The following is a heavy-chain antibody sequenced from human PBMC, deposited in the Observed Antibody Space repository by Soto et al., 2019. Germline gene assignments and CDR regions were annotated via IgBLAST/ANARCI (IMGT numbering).Heavy chain of an antibody. CDR1: GFTFSVYS. CDR2: ITSDTKTI. CDR3: AGSVEGHFDY. V-gene: IGHV3-48*02. D-gene: IGHD6-19*01. Sequence: EVQLVESGGDLVQREGSLRLSCVASGFTFSVYSMNWVRQAPGKGLEWFSYITSDTKTIKYADSVKGRFTISRDNAKNSGYLQMSSLRDEDTGVYYCAGSVEGHFDYWGQGTVVTVSS. J-gene: IGHJ4*02.